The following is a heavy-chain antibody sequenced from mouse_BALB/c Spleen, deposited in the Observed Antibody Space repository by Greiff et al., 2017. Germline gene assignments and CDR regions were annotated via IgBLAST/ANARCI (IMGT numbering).Heavy chain of an antibody. V-gene: IGHV5-6-2*01. CDR2: INSNGGST. Sequence: EVKLVESGGGLVKLGGSLKLSCAASGFTFSSYYMSWVRQTPEKRLELVAAINSNGGSTYYPDTVKGRFTISRDNAKNTLYLQMSSLKSEDTALYYCARRDGYAHAMDYWGQGTSVTVSS. J-gene: IGHJ4*01. CDR1: GFTFSSYY. D-gene: IGHD2-2*01. CDR3: ARRDGYAHAMDY.